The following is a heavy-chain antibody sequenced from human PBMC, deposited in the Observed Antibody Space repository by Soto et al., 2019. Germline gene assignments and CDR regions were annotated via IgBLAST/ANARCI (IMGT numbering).Heavy chain of an antibody. CDR2: IYYSGST. CDR3: ATTSDSSGWYRRNYYGMDV. V-gene: IGHV4-59*01. CDR1: GGSISSYY. D-gene: IGHD6-19*01. J-gene: IGHJ6*02. Sequence: PSETLSLTCTVSGGSISSYYWGWIRQPPGKGLEWIGYIYYSGSTNYNPSLKSRVTISVDTSKNQFSLKLSSVTAADTAVYYCATTSDSSGWYRRNYYGMDVWGQGTTVTVSS.